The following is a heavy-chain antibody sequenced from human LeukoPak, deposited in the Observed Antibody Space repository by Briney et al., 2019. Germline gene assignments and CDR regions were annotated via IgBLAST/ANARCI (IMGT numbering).Heavy chain of an antibody. J-gene: IGHJ4*02. Sequence: PGGSLSLSCTTSGLTFSNSDMTWVRQAPGKGLEWVSSISSSSSYIYYADSVKGRFTISRDNAKNSLYLQMNSLRAEDTAVYYCARGLRLRLGELSPKVTYYFDYWGQGTLVTVSS. CDR2: ISSSSSYI. V-gene: IGHV3-21*01. D-gene: IGHD3-16*02. CDR3: ARGLRLRLGELSPKVTYYFDY. CDR1: GLTFSNSD.